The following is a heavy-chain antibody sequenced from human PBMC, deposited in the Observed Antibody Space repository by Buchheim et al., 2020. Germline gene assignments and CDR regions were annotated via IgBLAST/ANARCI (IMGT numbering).Heavy chain of an antibody. Sequence: QVQLQESGPGLVKPSQTLSLTCTVSGGSISSGGYYWSWIRQHPGKGLEWIGYIYYSGSTYYNPPLKSRVTISEDTSKHQFSLKLSSVTAADTAVYYCARGPRDTEYDFWSVNWFDPWGQGTL. CDR3: ARGPRDTEYDFWSVNWFDP. CDR2: IYYSGST. V-gene: IGHV4-31*03. J-gene: IGHJ5*02. CDR1: GGSISSGGYY. D-gene: IGHD3-3*01.